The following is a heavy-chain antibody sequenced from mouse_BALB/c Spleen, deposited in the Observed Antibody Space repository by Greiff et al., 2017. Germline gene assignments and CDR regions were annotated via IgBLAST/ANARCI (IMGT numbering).Heavy chain of an antibody. J-gene: IGHJ2*01. CDR1: GYTFTSSW. D-gene: IGHD1-1*01. CDR2: IDPANGNT. V-gene: IGHV14-3*02. CDR3: ARDYGSRDY. Sequence: VQLQQPGSVLVRPGASVKLSCKASGYTFTSSWMHWVKQRPEQGLEWIGRIDPANGNTKYDPKFQGKATITADTSSNTAYLQLSSLTSEDTAVYYCARDYGSRDYWGQGTTLTVSS.